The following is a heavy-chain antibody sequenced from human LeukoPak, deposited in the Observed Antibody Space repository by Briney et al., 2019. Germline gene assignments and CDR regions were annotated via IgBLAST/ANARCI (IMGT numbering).Heavy chain of an antibody. CDR3: ARDRTDGGLPYYFDY. D-gene: IGHD4-23*01. CDR1: GGSISSYY. Sequence: AETLSLTCTVSGGSISSYYWSWIRQPPGKGLEWIGYIYYSGSTNYNPSLKSRVTISVDTSKNQFSLKLSPVTAADTAVYYCARDRTDGGLPYYFDYWGQGTLVTVSS. V-gene: IGHV4-59*01. J-gene: IGHJ4*02. CDR2: IYYSGST.